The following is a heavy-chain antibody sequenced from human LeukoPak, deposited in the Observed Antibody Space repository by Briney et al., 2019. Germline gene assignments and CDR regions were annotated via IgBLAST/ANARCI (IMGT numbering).Heavy chain of an antibody. CDR1: GYTFTSND. D-gene: IGHD2-15*01. CDR2: MNPNSGNT. CDR3: ARRDNTGFDS. Sequence: GASVTVSCKASGYTFTSNDLNWVRQASGQGLEWMGWMNPNSGNTVYAQKFQGRLTMTRNNSISTAYMELSSLRSEDTALYYCARRDNTGFDSWGQGTLVTVSS. J-gene: IGHJ4*02. V-gene: IGHV1-8*01.